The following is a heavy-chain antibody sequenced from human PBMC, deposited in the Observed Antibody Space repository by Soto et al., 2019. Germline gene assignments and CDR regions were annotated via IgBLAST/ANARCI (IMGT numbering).Heavy chain of an antibody. D-gene: IGHD3-22*01. Sequence: EVQLVESGGGLVQPGGSLRLSCAASGFTFSDHYMDWVRQAPGKGLEWVGRSRNKANSYTTEYAASVKGRFTISRDDSKKSLYLQMNSLKTEDTAMYYCARDLDDSSGYAGYWGQGTLVTVSS. CDR2: SRNKANSYTT. V-gene: IGHV3-72*01. J-gene: IGHJ4*02. CDR1: GFTFSDHY. CDR3: ARDLDDSSGYAGY.